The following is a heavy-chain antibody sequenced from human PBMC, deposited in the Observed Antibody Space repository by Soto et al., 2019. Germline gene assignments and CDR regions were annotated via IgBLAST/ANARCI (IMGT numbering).Heavy chain of an antibody. J-gene: IGHJ4*02. CDR1: GGSISSYY. V-gene: IGHV4-59*01. CDR2: IYYSGST. Sequence: PSETLSLTCTVSGGSISSYYWSWIRQPPGKGLEWIGYIYYSGSTNYNPSLKGRVTISVDTSKNQFSLKLSSVTAADTAVYYCARLHSSGWFGVEGATTFIDYWGQGTLVTVSS. CDR3: ARLHSSGWFGVEGATTFIDY. D-gene: IGHD6-19*01.